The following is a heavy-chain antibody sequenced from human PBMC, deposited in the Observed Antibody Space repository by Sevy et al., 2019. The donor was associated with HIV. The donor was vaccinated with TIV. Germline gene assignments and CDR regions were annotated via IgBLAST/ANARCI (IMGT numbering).Heavy chain of an antibody. D-gene: IGHD1-26*01. V-gene: IGHV3-30*04. Sequence: GGSLRLSCAASGFIFSNFAMHWVRQAPGKGLEWVAVTSYDSSHKYYADSVKGRFTVSRDNSRNILSLEMNSLRRDDTAVYYCARGENNDEFFQYWGQGTLVTVSS. J-gene: IGHJ1*01. CDR1: GFIFSNFA. CDR3: ARGENNDEFFQY. CDR2: TSYDSSHK.